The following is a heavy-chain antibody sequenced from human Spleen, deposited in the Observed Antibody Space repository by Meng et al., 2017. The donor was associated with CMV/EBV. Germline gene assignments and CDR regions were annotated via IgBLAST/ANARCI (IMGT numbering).Heavy chain of an antibody. Sequence: ASVKVSCKASGYTFTSYGISWVRQAPGQGLEGMGWISAYNGNTNYAQKLQGRVTMTTDTSTSTAYMELRSLSSDDTAVYYCARDHDWGAGELLGMDVWGQGTTVTVSS. V-gene: IGHV1-18*01. CDR2: ISAYNGNT. CDR1: GYTFTSYG. D-gene: IGHD3-16*01. J-gene: IGHJ6*02. CDR3: ARDHDWGAGELLGMDV.